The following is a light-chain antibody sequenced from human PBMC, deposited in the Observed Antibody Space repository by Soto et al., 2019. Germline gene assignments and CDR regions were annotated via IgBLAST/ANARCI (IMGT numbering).Light chain of an antibody. CDR3: SSYAGSNNSNV. J-gene: IGLJ6*01. V-gene: IGLV2-8*01. CDR2: EVS. Sequence: QSALTQPPSASGSPGQSVTISCTGTSSDVVGYNYVSWYQQHPGKAPKLMIYEVSKRPSGVPDRFSGSKSGNTASLTVSGLQAEDEADYYCSSYAGSNNSNVFGSGTQLTVL. CDR1: SSDVVGYNY.